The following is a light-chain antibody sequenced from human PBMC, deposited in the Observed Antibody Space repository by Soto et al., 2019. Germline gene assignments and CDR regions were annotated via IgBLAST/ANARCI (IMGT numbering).Light chain of an antibody. V-gene: IGLV2-8*01. Sequence: QSVLTQPPSASGSPGQSVTISCTGTSSDVGGYNYVSWYQQHPGRGPKLMIYEVNKRPSGVPDRFSGSKSGNTASLTVSGLQVEDEADYFCSSYAGNNNLVFGGGTKLTVL. CDR3: SSYAGNNNLV. J-gene: IGLJ2*01. CDR2: EVN. CDR1: SSDVGGYNY.